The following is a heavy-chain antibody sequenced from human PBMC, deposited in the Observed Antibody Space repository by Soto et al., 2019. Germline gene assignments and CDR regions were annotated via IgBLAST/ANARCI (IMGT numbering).Heavy chain of an antibody. Sequence: QITLKESGPTLVKPTQTLTLTCTFSGFSFTTTGGGVGWIRQPPGKALEWLALIYWDDDKRYSPSLKSRLTITRDTSKNQVILTMPPMEPVDTTTYFCAHRQDQGLGAAGTFDPWGQRPPVTVSS. CDR2: IYWDDDK. J-gene: IGHJ5*02. V-gene: IGHV2-5*02. CDR3: AHRQDQGLGAAGTFDP. CDR1: GFSFTTTGGG. D-gene: IGHD6-13*01.